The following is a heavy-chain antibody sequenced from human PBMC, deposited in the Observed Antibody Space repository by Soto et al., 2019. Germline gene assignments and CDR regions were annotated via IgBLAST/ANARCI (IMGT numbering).Heavy chain of an antibody. Sequence: SETLSLTCTVSGGSISSGGYYWSWIRQPPGKGLEWIGYIYYSGSTNYNPSLKSRVTISVDTSKNQFSLKLNSMTAADTAVYYCARHNYGSGSTYSEYWGQGTLVTVSS. J-gene: IGHJ4*02. CDR1: GGSISSGGYY. CDR2: IYYSGST. CDR3: ARHNYGSGSTYSEY. V-gene: IGHV4-61*08. D-gene: IGHD3-10*01.